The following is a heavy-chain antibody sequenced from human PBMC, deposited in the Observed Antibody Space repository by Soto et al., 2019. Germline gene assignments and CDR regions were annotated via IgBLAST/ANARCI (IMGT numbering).Heavy chain of an antibody. Sequence: EVQLLESGGGLVQPGGSLRLSCAASGFPFSTYDMTWVRQVPGKGLEWVSGLRKTGDAHYADSVKGRFTISRDDSKNTLFLQMSSLRVEDTAIYYCAKGNWEDDWGQGALVTVSS. J-gene: IGHJ4*02. CDR3: AKGNWEDD. V-gene: IGHV3-23*01. CDR2: LRKTGDA. D-gene: IGHD1-1*01. CDR1: GFPFSTYD.